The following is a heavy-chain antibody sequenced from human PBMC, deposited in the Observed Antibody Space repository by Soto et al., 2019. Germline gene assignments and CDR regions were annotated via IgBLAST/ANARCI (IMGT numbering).Heavy chain of an antibody. V-gene: IGHV4-39*01. D-gene: IGHD3-10*01. CDR3: ARHAGRILWFGESQGTYNWFDP. J-gene: IGHJ5*02. CDR1: GGSISSSSYY. Sequence: PSETLSLTCTVSGGSISSSSYYWGWIRQPPGKGLEWIGSIYYSGSTYYNPSLKSRVTISVDTSKNQFSLKLSSVTAADTAVYYCARHAGRILWFGESQGTYNWFDPWGQGTLVTVSS. CDR2: IYYSGST.